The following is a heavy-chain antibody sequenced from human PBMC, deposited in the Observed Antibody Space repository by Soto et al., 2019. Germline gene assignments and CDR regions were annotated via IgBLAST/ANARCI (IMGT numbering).Heavy chain of an antibody. D-gene: IGHD1-1*01. V-gene: IGHV4-4*07. CDR2: IYTCGRP. Sequence: SETLSLPCTLAAGSTCRSSWSWIRQPAGKGLEWIGRIYTCGRPNYNPSPKSRVTLSVDTSKDQFSVRLTSVTAADTAVYTCARGRVWNDVWWFGPWGQGTLGAISS. J-gene: IGHJ5*02. CDR3: ARGRVWNDVWWFGP. CDR1: AGSTCRSS.